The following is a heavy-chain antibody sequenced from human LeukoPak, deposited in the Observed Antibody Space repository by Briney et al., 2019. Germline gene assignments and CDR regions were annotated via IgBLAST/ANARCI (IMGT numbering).Heavy chain of an antibody. D-gene: IGHD3-10*01. Sequence: SVKVSCKASGGTFSSYAISWVRQAPGQGLEWMGGIIPIFGTANYAQKFQGRVTITADKSTSTAYMELSSLRSEDTAVYYCASEKEGLLTFDYWGQGTLVTVSS. J-gene: IGHJ4*02. V-gene: IGHV1-69*06. CDR1: GGTFSSYA. CDR2: IIPIFGTA. CDR3: ASEKEGLLTFDY.